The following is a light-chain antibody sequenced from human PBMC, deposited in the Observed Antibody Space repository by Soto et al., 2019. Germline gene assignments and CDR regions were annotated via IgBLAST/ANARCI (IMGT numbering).Light chain of an antibody. J-gene: IGLJ1*01. Sequence: QSVLTQPPSVSGAPGQRVTISCTGSSSNIGAGYDVHWYQQLPGTAPKLLIYGNSNRPSGVPDRFSGSKSGTSASLAITGLQAYDEADYYCQSYDSSLSGYVFGTGTKLTVL. CDR2: GNS. V-gene: IGLV1-40*01. CDR3: QSYDSSLSGYV. CDR1: SSNIGAGYD.